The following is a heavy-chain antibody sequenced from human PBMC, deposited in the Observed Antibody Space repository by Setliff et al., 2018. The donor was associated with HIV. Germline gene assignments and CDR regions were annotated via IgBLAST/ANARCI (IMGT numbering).Heavy chain of an antibody. Sequence: GGSLRLSCAASGFTVSSNFMTWVRQAPGKGLEWVGFIRSKAYGGTTEYAASVKGRFTISRDDSKSIAYLQMNSLKTKDTAVYYCTRLPHIVVVTAIPYFDYWGQGTLVTVSS. CDR2: IRSKAYGGTT. CDR3: TRLPHIVVVTAIPYFDY. V-gene: IGHV3-49*04. D-gene: IGHD2-21*02. J-gene: IGHJ4*02. CDR1: GFTVSSNF.